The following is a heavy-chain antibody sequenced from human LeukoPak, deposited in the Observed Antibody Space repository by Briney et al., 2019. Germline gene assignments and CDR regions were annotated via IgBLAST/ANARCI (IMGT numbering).Heavy chain of an antibody. J-gene: IGHJ4*02. D-gene: IGHD6-19*01. Sequence: GGSLRLSGTASXFTFSNYVMSWVRQAPGKGLEWVADISTGGGGTYYADSVKGRFTTSRDNSKNTLFLQMNSLRAEDTAVYYCAKRDSSGWYYFDYWGQGTLVTVFS. CDR1: XFTFSNYV. CDR2: ISTGGGGT. V-gene: IGHV3-23*01. CDR3: AKRDSSGWYYFDY.